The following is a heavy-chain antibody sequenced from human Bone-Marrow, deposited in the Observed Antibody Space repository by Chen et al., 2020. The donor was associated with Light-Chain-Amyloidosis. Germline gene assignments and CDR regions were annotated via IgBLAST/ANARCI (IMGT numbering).Heavy chain of an antibody. V-gene: IGHV5-51*01. CDR2: IYPDDSDA. D-gene: IGHD5-12*01. CDR3: ARRRDGYNFDY. CDR1: GYTFPNYW. Sequence: EVQLEQSGPEVKKPGESLKISCKGSGYTFPNYWIGWVRQMPGKGLEWRGVIYPDDSDARYSPSFEGQVTIPADKSITTAYLQWRSLKASDTAMYYCARRRDGYNFDYWGQGTLVTVSS. J-gene: IGHJ4*02.